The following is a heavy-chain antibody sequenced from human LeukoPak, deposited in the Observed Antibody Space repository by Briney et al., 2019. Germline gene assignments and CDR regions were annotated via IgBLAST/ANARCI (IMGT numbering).Heavy chain of an antibody. CDR2: IKQDGSEK. CDR3: AKGNTMIVVVTYFDY. V-gene: IGHV3-7*01. CDR1: GFTFSSYW. Sequence: PGGSLRLSCAASGFTFSSYWMSWVRQAPGKGLEWVANIKQDGSEKYYADSVKGRFTISRDNSKNTLYLQMNSLRAEDTAVYYCAKGNTMIVVVTYFDYWGQGTLVTVSS. J-gene: IGHJ4*02. D-gene: IGHD3-22*01.